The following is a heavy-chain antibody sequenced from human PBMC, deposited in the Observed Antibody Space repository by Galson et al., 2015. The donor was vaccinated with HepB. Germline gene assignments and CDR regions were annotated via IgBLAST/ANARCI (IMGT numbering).Heavy chain of an antibody. CDR2: VSYDRSNR. Sequence: SLRLSCAASGLTFSSYAMHWVRQAPGKGLEWVALVSYDRSNRYYGDSVKGRFTISRDNSRNTLYLQMNSLRAEDTAVYYCASGGASGWYGTKYYFDYWGQGTLITVSS. CDR3: ASGGASGWYGTKYYFDY. J-gene: IGHJ4*02. V-gene: IGHV3-30*04. CDR1: GLTFSSYA. D-gene: IGHD6-19*01.